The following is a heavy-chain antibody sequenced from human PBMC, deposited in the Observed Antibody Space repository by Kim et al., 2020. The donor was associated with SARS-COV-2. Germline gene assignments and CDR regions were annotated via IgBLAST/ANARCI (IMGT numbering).Heavy chain of an antibody. J-gene: IGHJ4*02. D-gene: IGHD6-13*01. CDR1: GCSISSSSYY. V-gene: IGHV4-39*02. CDR3: ARESFQQLDLYDY. CDR2: IYYSGST. Sequence: SETLSLTCTVSGCSISSSSYYWGWIRQPPGKGLEWIGSIYYSGSTYYNPSLKSRVTIAVDTSKNRFSQKLSSVTAADTAMYYCARESFQQLDLYDYWGQGTLVTVSS.